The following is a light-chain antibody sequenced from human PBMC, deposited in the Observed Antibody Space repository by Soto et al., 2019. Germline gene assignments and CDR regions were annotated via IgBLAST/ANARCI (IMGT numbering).Light chain of an antibody. CDR3: KSYAGSNTYV. V-gene: IGLV1-40*01. CDR2: GNN. CDR1: SSNIGAGYD. J-gene: IGLJ1*01. Sequence: QSVLTQPPSVSGAPGQRVTISCTGSSSNIGAGYDVHWYQQLPGIAPKLLIYGNNNRPSGVPDRFSGSKSGTSASLAITGLQAEDEADYFCKSYAGSNTYVFGTGTKVTVL.